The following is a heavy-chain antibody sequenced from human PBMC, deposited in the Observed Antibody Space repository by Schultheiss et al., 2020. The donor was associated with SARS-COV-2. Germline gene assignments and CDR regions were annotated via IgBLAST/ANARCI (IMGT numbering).Heavy chain of an antibody. J-gene: IGHJ5*02. CDR2: ISYDGSNK. Sequence: GGSLRLSCAASGFTFSSYGMHWVRQAPGKGLEWVAVISYDGSNKYYADSVKGRFTISRDNSKNTLYLQMNSLRDEDTAVYYCARLDSSSWYVDWFDPWGQGTLVTVSS. CDR1: GFTFSSYG. D-gene: IGHD6-13*01. CDR3: ARLDSSSWYVDWFDP. V-gene: IGHV3-30*03.